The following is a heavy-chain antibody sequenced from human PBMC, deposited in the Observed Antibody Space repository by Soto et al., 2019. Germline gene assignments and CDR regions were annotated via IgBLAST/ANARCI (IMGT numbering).Heavy chain of an antibody. CDR1: GGTFSSYA. CDR3: ARVSGYCSSTSCQYYYYGMDV. D-gene: IGHD2-2*01. J-gene: IGHJ6*02. Sequence: VASVKVSCKASGGTFSSYAISWVRQAPGEGLEWSGSIIPIFGTATYALSFQGRLTLSSDESTSTAYMELSSLRSEHPAVYYCARVSGYCSSTSCQYYYYGMDVWRQGTTVTVSS. CDR2: IIPIFGTA. V-gene: IGHV1-69*13.